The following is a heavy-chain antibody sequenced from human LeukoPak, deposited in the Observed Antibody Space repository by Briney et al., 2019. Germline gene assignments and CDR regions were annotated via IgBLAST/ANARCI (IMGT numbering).Heavy chain of an antibody. D-gene: IGHD1-26*01. CDR1: GYTFTGYY. V-gene: IGHV1-2*02. J-gene: IGHJ4*02. CDR2: INPNSGGA. Sequence: GASVKVSCKASGYTFTGYYMHWVRQAPGQGLEWMGWINPNSGGANYAQKFQGRVTMTRDTSISTAYMELSRLRSDDTAVYYCAVKVPRWELTNIDYWGQGTLVTVSS. CDR3: AVKVPRWELTNIDY.